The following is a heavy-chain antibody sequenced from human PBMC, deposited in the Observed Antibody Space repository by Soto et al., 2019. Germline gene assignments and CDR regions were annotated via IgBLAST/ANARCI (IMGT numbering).Heavy chain of an antibody. CDR3: ARVLLYSSSGFWGADY. V-gene: IGHV4-34*01. D-gene: IGHD6-6*01. J-gene: IGHJ4*02. CDR2: INHSGST. CDR1: GGSFSGYY. Sequence: SETLSLTCAVYGGSFSGYYWSWIRQPPGKGLEWIGEINHSGSTNYNPSLKSRVTISVDTSKNQFSLKLSSVTAADTAVYYCARVLLYSSSGFWGADYWGQGTLVTVSS.